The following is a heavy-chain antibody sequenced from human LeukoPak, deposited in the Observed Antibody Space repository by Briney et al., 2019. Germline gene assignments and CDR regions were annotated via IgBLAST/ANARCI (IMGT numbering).Heavy chain of an antibody. D-gene: IGHD2-15*01. V-gene: IGHV3-20*01. J-gene: IGHJ3*02. CDR2: INWNGGST. CDR1: GFTFDDYG. CDR3: AREMRYCSGGSCYSSVDAFDI. Sequence: GGSLRLSCAASGFTFDDYGMSWVRQAPGKGLEWVSGINWNGGSTGYADSVKGRFTISRDNAKNSLYLQMNSLRAEDTALYHCAREMRYCSGGSCYSSVDAFDIWGQGTMVTVSS.